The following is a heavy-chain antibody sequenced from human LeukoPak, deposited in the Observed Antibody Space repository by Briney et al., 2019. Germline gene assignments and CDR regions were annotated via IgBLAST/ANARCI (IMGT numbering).Heavy chain of an antibody. CDR1: GFTFSNAW. CDR3: AKDRLLIAAVNWFDP. J-gene: IGHJ5*02. V-gene: IGHV3-15*01. CDR2: IKSKTDGGTT. D-gene: IGHD6-13*01. Sequence: GGSLRLSCAASGFTFSNAWMSWVRQAPGKGLEWVGRIKSKTDGGTTDYAATVKGRFTISRDDSKNTLYLQMNSLRAEDTAVYYCAKDRLLIAAVNWFDPWGQGTLVTVSS.